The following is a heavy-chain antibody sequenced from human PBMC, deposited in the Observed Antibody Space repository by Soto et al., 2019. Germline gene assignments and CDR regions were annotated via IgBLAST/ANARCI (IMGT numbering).Heavy chain of an antibody. CDR1: GFTFSSFG. CDR3: AKGGVPAGMPGYYYMDV. V-gene: IGHV3-30*18. Sequence: QVQLVESGGGVVQPGRSVRLSCAASGFTFSSFGMHWVRQAPGKGLEWVAIISYDGSIRYYGDSVKGRITISRDNSKNTVYLEMNSLRVEDTAVYYCAKGGVPAGMPGYYYMDVWGKGIAVNISS. CDR2: ISYDGSIR. D-gene: IGHD2-2*01. J-gene: IGHJ6*03.